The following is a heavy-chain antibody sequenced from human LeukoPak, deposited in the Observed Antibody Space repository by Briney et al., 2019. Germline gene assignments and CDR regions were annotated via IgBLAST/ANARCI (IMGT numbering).Heavy chain of an antibody. CDR2: INPSGGST. D-gene: IGHD3-9*01. CDR1: GYTFTSYY. CDR3: AREPSLGLTGYCRPYGMDV. V-gene: IGHV1-46*01. J-gene: IGHJ6*02. Sequence: GASVKVSCKASGYTFTSYYMHWVRQAPGQGLEWMGIINPSGGSTSYAQKFQGRVTMTRDTSTSTVYMELSSLRSEDTAVYYCAREPSLGLTGYCRPYGMDVWGQGTTVTVSS.